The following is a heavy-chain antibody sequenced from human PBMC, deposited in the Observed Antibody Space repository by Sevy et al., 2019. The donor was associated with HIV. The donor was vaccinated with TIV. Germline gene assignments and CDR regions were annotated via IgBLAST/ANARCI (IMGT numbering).Heavy chain of an antibody. CDR3: ARDEYSYASGFDY. V-gene: IGHV3-21*01. J-gene: IGHJ4*02. CDR2: ISSGGDYI. D-gene: IGHD5-18*01. CDR1: GFTFSSYI. Sequence: GGSLRLSCAASGFTFSSYIMNWVRQAPGMGLEWVSSISSGGDYIYYTNSVKGRYTISRDNAKNSLYLHMNSLRAEDTAVYYCARDEYSYASGFDYWGQGTLVTVSS.